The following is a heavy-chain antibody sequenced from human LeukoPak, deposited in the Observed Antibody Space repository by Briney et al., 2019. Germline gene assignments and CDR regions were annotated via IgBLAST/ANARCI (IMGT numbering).Heavy chain of an antibody. V-gene: IGHV4-34*12. D-gene: IGHD6-13*01. Sequence: TPSETLSLTCAVYGASFTGYYWGWIRQPPGKGREWIGEIIHIGITNYNPPPKSGVTTSVDRSKTPFSLKLSSVTAADTAVYYCARLAIGPWSSSPEYFQNWGQGTLVTVSS. J-gene: IGHJ1*01. CDR3: ARLAIGPWSSSPEYFQN. CDR1: GASFTGYY. CDR2: IIHIGIT.